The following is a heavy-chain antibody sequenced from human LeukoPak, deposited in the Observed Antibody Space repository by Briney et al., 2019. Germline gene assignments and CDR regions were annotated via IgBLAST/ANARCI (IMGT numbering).Heavy chain of an antibody. J-gene: IGHJ6*02. D-gene: IGHD6-13*01. CDR2: ISSSSSYI. Sequence: AGGSLRLSCAASGFTFSSYSMNWVRQAPGKGLEWVSSISSSSSYIYHADSVKGRFTISRGNAKNSLYLQMNSLRAEDTAVYYCARDGQQLVMDVWGQGTTVTVSS. V-gene: IGHV3-21*01. CDR1: GFTFSSYS. CDR3: ARDGQQLVMDV.